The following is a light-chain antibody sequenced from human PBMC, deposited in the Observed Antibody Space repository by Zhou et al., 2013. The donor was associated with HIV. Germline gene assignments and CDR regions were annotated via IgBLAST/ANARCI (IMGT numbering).Light chain of an antibody. J-gene: IGKJ4*01. Sequence: DIQMTQSPSTLSASVGDRVTITCRASQSISSWLAWYQQKPGKAPKLLVYQTSYLESGVPSRFSGSGSGTEFTLTISSLQPDDFATYYCQQYNSYPLTFGGGTKVEIK. V-gene: IGKV1-5*03. CDR1: QSISSW. CDR3: QQYNSYPLT. CDR2: QTS.